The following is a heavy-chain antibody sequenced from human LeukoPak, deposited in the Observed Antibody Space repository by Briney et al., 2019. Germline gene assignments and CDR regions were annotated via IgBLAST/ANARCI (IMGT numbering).Heavy chain of an antibody. CDR2: IYPGDSDT. V-gene: IGHV5-51*01. J-gene: IGHJ4*02. CDR1: GYSFTSYW. Sequence: GESLKISCKGSGYSFTSYWIGWVRQMPGKGLEWMGIIYPGDSDTRYSPSFQGQVTISADKSISTAYLQWSSLKASDTAMYYCARSILTGYRPHPLDYWGQGTLVTVSS. D-gene: IGHD3-9*01. CDR3: ARSILTGYRPHPLDY.